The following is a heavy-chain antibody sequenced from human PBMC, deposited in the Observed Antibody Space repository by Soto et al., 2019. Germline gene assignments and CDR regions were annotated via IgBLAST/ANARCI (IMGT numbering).Heavy chain of an antibody. CDR1: GFTFSSYW. V-gene: IGHV3-74*01. CDR3: ARLTTVNPYYYYYGMDV. D-gene: IGHD4-17*01. Sequence: EVQLVESGGGLVQPGGSLRLSCAASGFTFSSYWMHWVRQAPGKGLVWVSRINSDGSSTSYADSVKGRFTISRDNAKNTLYLQMNSLRAEDTAVYYCARLTTVNPYYYYYGMDVWGQGTTVTVSS. J-gene: IGHJ6*02. CDR2: INSDGSST.